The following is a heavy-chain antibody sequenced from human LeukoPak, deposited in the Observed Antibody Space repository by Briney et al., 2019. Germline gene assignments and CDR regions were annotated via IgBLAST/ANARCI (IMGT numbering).Heavy chain of an antibody. J-gene: IGHJ4*02. CDR2: IYYSGNT. Sequence: SETLSLTCTVSGGSISSYYWSWIRQPPGKGLEWIGYIYYSGNTYYNPSLKSRVTISVDTSKNQFSLKVSSVTASDTATFYCVRQGGWGGVASLIEFWGQGTLVTASS. V-gene: IGHV4-59*08. CDR3: VRQGGWGGVASLIEF. CDR1: GGSISSYY. D-gene: IGHD3-16*01.